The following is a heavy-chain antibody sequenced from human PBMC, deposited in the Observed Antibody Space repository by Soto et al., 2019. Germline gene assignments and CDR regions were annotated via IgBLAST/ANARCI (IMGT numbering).Heavy chain of an antibody. CDR2: ISSTSRTI. CDR3: ARDSGYCTSTSCYDP. V-gene: IGHV3-48*01. J-gene: IGHJ5*02. CDR1: GFTFSSYS. Sequence: EVQLVESGGGLVQPGGSLRLSCAASGFTFSSYSMNWVRQAPGKRLEWVSYISSTSRTIYYADSVKGRFTISRDNAENSLYLQMNSLRAEDTAVYYCARDSGYCTSTSCYDPWGQGTLVTVSS. D-gene: IGHD2-2*03.